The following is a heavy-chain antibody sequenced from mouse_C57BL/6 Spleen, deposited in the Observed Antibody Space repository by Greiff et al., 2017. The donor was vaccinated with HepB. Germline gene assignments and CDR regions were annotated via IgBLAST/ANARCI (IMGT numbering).Heavy chain of an antibody. CDR2: INPSSGYT. CDR1: GYTFTSYT. J-gene: IGHJ4*01. D-gene: IGHD2-2*01. CDR3: ATYGYDGAMDY. V-gene: IGHV1-4*01. Sequence: VKLMESGAELARPGASVKMSCKASGYTFTSYTMHWVKQRPGQGLEWIGYINPSSGYTKYNQKFKDKATLTADKSSSTAYMQLSSLTSEDSAVYYCATYGYDGAMDYWGQGTSVTVSS.